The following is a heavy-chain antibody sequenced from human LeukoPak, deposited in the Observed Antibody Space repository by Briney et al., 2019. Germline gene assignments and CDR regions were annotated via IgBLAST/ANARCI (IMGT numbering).Heavy chain of an antibody. V-gene: IGHV3-74*01. D-gene: IGHD2-2*01. CDR2: INSDGSST. Sequence: GGSLRLSCAASGFTFSSYWMHWVRQAPGKGLVWVSRINSDGSSTSCADSVKGRFTISRDNAKNTLYLQMNSLRAEDTAVYYCARRVVVPAAPYYFDYWGQGTLVTVSS. CDR1: GFTFSSYW. CDR3: ARRVVVPAAPYYFDY. J-gene: IGHJ4*02.